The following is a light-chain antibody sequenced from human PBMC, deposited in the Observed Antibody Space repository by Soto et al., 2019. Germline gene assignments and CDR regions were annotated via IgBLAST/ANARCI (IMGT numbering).Light chain of an antibody. Sequence: VVTQSPLFLPLTPGEPASLFCKSSQSLLHRNGDNYVDWYLQKPGQSPQLLIYLSSNRASGVPDRISAGGSGTDFTLRISRVEAVDVGVYYCMQSLQSPFTFGGGTTVEI. CDR3: MQSLQSPFT. V-gene: IGKV2-28*01. J-gene: IGKJ4*01. CDR1: QSLLHRNGDNY. CDR2: LSS.